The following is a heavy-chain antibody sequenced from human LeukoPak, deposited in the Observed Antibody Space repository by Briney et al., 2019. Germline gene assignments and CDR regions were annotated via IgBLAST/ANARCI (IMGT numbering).Heavy chain of an antibody. CDR3: ARGLAFTDTSAFDY. CDR1: GFTVSSNY. CDR2: ISSSSSTI. D-gene: IGHD4-11*01. J-gene: IGHJ4*02. V-gene: IGHV3-48*01. Sequence: PGGSLRLSCAASGFTVSSNYMSWVRQAPGKGLEWVSYISSSSSTIYYADSVKGRFTISRDNAKNSLYLQMNSLRAEDTAVYYCARGLAFTDTSAFDYWGQGTLVTVSS.